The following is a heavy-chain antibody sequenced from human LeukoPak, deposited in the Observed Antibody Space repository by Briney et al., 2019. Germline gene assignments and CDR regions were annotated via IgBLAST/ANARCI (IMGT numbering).Heavy chain of an antibody. CDR3: ARDGYCSSTSCSGGFDP. D-gene: IGHD2-2*03. CDR1: GGSINSYY. J-gene: IGHJ5*02. CDR2: IYYSGST. Sequence: SETLSLTCTVSGGSINSYYWSWIRQPPGKGLEWIGYIYYSGSTNYNPSLKSRVTMSVDTSKNQFSLKLSSVTAADTAVYYCARDGYCSSTSCSGGFDPWGQGTLVTVSS. V-gene: IGHV4-59*01.